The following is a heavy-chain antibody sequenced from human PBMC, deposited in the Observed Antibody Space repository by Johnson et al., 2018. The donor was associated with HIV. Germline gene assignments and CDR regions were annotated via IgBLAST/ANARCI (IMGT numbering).Heavy chain of an antibody. D-gene: IGHD3-10*01. CDR2: ISYDGSNK. V-gene: IGHV3-30*03. J-gene: IGHJ3*02. Sequence: QVQLVESGGGVARPGGSLRLSCVASGFTFDDYGMSWVRQAPGKGLEWVAVISYDGSNKYYADSVKGQFTISRDNSKNTLYLQMGSLRVEDMAVYYCARGRGPMRKEGFVMWGQGTKVNVSP. CDR3: ARGRGPMRKEGFVM. CDR1: GFTFDDYG.